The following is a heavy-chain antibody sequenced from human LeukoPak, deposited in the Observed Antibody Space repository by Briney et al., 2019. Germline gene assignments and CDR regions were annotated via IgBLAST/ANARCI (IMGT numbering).Heavy chain of an antibody. Sequence: GGSLRLSCAASGFTFSSYWMSWVRQAPGKGLEWVANIKQDGSEKYYVDSVKGRFTISRDNAKNSLYLQMNSLRAEDTAVYYCARVWPPGIAAAGPRRGNAFDIWGQGTMVTVSS. D-gene: IGHD6-13*01. J-gene: IGHJ3*02. CDR2: IKQDGSEK. V-gene: IGHV3-7*01. CDR1: GFTFSSYW. CDR3: ARVWPPGIAAAGPRRGNAFDI.